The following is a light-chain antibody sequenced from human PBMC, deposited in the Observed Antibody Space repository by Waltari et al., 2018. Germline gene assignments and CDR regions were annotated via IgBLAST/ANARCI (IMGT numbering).Light chain of an antibody. J-gene: IGLJ2*01. CDR2: EVT. V-gene: IGLV2-23*02. CDR3: GSYAGRDTYVI. Sequence: QSALTQPASVSGSPGQSITISCTGTTSDVGTYNFVSWYQQYPGKAPKLIIFEVTKRSSGGCIRFSAPKAGNTASLTISGIQAEDEANYYCGSYAGRDTYVIFGEGTKVTVL. CDR1: TSDVGTYNF.